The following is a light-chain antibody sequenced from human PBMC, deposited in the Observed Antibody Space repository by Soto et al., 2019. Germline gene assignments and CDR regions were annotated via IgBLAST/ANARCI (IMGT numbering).Light chain of an antibody. CDR2: AAS. CDR3: QQYYSYPRT. V-gene: IGKV1-5*01. J-gene: IGKJ1*01. Sequence: DIQMTQSPSTLSASVGDRVTITCRASQSFSSWLAWYQQKPGKAPKLLIYAASTLQSGVPSRFSGSGSGTDFTLTISCLQSEDFATYYCQQYYSYPRTFGQGTKVDIK. CDR1: QSFSSW.